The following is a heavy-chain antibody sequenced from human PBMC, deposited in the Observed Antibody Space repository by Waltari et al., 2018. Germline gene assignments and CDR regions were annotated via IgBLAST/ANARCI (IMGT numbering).Heavy chain of an antibody. J-gene: IGHJ3*02. CDR1: GGSISSYY. CDR2: IYYSGST. CDR3: AGSSGWYKDAFDI. D-gene: IGHD6-19*01. V-gene: IGHV4-59*01. Sequence: QVQLQESGPGLVTPSETLSLTCTVSGGSISSYYWSWIRQPPGKGLEWIGYIYYSGSTNYNPSLKSRVTISVDTSKNQFSLKLSSVTAADTAVYYCAGSSGWYKDAFDIWGQGTMVTVSS.